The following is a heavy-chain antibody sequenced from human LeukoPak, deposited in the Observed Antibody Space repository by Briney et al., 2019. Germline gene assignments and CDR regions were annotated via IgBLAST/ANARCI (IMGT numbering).Heavy chain of an antibody. CDR2: ISAYNGNT. CDR1: GYTFTSYG. V-gene: IGHV1-18*01. D-gene: IGHD4-17*01. J-gene: IGHJ4*02. CDR3: ARSHDYGDYADY. Sequence: VASVKVSCKASGYTFTSYGISWVRQAPGQGLEWMEWISAYNGNTNYVQKLQGRVTMTTDTSTSTAYMELRSLRSDDTAVYYCARSHDYGDYADYWGQGTLVTVSS.